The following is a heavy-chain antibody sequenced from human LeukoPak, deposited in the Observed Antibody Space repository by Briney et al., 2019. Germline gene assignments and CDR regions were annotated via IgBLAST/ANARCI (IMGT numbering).Heavy chain of an antibody. V-gene: IGHV3-21*01. J-gene: IGHJ4*02. CDR2: ISSSSYI. CDR1: GFTFSSYS. Sequence: GGPLRLSCAASGFTFSSYSMNWVRQAPGKGLEWVSSISSSSYIYYADSVKGRFTISRDNAKNSLYLQMNSLRAEDTAVYYCARVHPCSGGSCYARNFDYWGQGTLVTVSS. D-gene: IGHD2-15*01. CDR3: ARVHPCSGGSCYARNFDY.